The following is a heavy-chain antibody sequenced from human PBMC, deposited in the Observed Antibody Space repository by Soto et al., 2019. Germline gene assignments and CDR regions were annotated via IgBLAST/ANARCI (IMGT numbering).Heavy chain of an antibody. V-gene: IGHV3-53*01. Sequence: GGSLRLSCAASGFTVSSNYMSWVRQAPGKGLEWVSVIYSGGSTYYADSVKGRFTISRDNSKNTLYLQMNSLRAEDTAVYYCAREGRLLWFGGYGMDVWGQGTTVTSP. CDR3: AREGRLLWFGGYGMDV. D-gene: IGHD3-10*01. J-gene: IGHJ6*02. CDR2: IYSGGST. CDR1: GFTVSSNY.